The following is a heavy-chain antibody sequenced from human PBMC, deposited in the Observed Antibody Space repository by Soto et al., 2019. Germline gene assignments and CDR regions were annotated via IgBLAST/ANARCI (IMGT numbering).Heavy chain of an antibody. CDR3: PEPRGEYYYYYGMDV. CDR1: GYSFTSYW. J-gene: IGHJ6*02. Sequence: GESLKISCKGSGYSFTSYWIGWVRQMPGKGLEWMGIIYPGDSDTRYSPSFQGQVTISADKSISTAYLQWSSLKASDTAMYYCPEPRGEYYYYYGMDVWGQGTRVTVS. D-gene: IGHD3-10*01. V-gene: IGHV5-51*01. CDR2: IYPGDSDT.